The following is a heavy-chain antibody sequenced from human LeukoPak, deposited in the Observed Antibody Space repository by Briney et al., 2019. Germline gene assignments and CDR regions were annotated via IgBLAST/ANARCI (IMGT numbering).Heavy chain of an antibody. V-gene: IGHV4-59*02. D-gene: IGHD3-10*01. Sequence: PGGSLRLSCAASGFTVSSNYMSWIRQPPGKGLEWIGYIYYSGSTNYNPSLKSRVTISVDTSKNQFSLKLSSVTAADTAVYYCARYGSGSYREFDSWGQGTLVTVSS. CDR3: ARYGSGSYREFDS. CDR2: IYYSGST. CDR1: GFTVSSNY. J-gene: IGHJ4*02.